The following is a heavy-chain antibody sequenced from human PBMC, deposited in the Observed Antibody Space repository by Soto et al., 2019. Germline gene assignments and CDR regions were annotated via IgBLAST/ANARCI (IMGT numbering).Heavy chain of an antibody. Sequence: SVKVSCKASGFTFTSSAVQWVRQARGQRLEWIAWIVVGSGNTNYAQKFQERVTSTRDMSTNAAYMELSSLRSEDTSVYYCAAGSIAAAVINWFDPWGQGTLVTVSS. D-gene: IGHD6-13*01. CDR2: IVVGSGNT. CDR1: GFTFTSSA. CDR3: AAGSIAAAVINWFDP. V-gene: IGHV1-58*01. J-gene: IGHJ5*02.